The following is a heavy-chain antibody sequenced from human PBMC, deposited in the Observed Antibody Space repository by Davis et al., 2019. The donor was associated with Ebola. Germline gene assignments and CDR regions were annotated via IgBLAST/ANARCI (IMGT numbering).Heavy chain of an antibody. Sequence: GGSLRLSCATSGFTFSSYAMSWARQAPGQGLEWVSGIGGSGGSTHYADSVKGRFTISRDNSKNTLYLQMNSLRAEDTAIYYCATGVVVTTTPGRYWGQGTLVTVSS. D-gene: IGHD2-15*01. J-gene: IGHJ4*02. CDR3: ATGVVVTTTPGRY. CDR1: GFTFSSYA. CDR2: IGGSGGST. V-gene: IGHV3-23*01.